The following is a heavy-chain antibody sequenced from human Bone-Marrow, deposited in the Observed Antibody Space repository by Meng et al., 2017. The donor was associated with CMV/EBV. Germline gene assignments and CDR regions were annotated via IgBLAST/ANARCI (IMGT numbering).Heavy chain of an antibody. J-gene: IGHJ3*02. CDR3: ARSNDYYDSSGYGGDAFDI. CDR1: GYTFTGYY. D-gene: IGHD3-22*01. CDR2: ISPNSGDT. V-gene: IGHV1-2*02. Sequence: ASVKVSCKASGYTFTGYYMHWVRQAPGQGLEWMGWISPNSGDTNYAQKFQGRVTMTRDTSISTAYMELSRLRSDDTAVYYCARSNDYYDSSGYGGDAFDIWGQGTMVTVSS.